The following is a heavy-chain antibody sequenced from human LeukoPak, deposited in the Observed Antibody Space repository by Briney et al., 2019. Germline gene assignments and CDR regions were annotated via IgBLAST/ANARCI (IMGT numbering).Heavy chain of an antibody. Sequence: PGGSLRLSCAASGFTFSSYWMSWVRQAPGKGLEWVAHIKEDGSEKYYVDSVKGRFTISRDNAKNSLYLQMSSLRAKDTAVYYCARETTGTTHYDAFDIWGQGTMVTVSS. CDR1: GFTFSSYW. D-gene: IGHD1-7*01. CDR3: ARETTGTTHYDAFDI. CDR2: IKEDGSEK. J-gene: IGHJ3*02. V-gene: IGHV3-7*01.